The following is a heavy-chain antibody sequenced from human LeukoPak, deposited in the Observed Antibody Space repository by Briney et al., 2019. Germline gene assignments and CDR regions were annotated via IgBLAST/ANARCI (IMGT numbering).Heavy chain of an antibody. CDR1: GFTFSSYE. Sequence: PGVSLRLSCAASGFTFSSYEMNWVRQAPEKGLEWVSYISSGSTIYYADSVKGRFTISRDNAKNSLYLQMNSLRAEDTAVYYCANIGRYSYSSGYWGQGTLVTVSS. CDR2: ISSGSTI. CDR3: ANIGRYSYSSGY. J-gene: IGHJ4*02. V-gene: IGHV3-48*03. D-gene: IGHD5-18*01.